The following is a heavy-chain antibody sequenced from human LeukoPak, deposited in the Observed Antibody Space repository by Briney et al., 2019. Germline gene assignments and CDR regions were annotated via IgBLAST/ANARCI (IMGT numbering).Heavy chain of an antibody. CDR3: ARVPFPGGWYDY. V-gene: IGHV1-69*13. CDR2: IIPIFGTA. D-gene: IGHD6-19*01. J-gene: IGHJ4*02. CDR1: GGTFSSYA. Sequence: ASVKVSCKASGGTFSSYAISWVRQAPGQGLEWMGGIIPIFGTANYAQKFQGRVTITADESTSTAYMELSSLRSEDTAVYYCARVPFPGGWYDYWGQGTLVTVSS.